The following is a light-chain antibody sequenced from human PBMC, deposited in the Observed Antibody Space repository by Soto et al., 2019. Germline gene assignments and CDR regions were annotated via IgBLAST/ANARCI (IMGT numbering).Light chain of an antibody. V-gene: IGLV2-23*01. Sequence: QTVVTQPASVSGSPGQSITISCTGTSSDVGGYDLVSWYQQHPGKAPKLIIYEGSKRPSGISNRFSGSKSGNTASLIISGLQGDDEGDYYCCAYVSSNTLLFGGGTQLTVL. CDR3: CAYVSSNTLL. CDR1: SSDVGGYDL. J-gene: IGLJ3*02. CDR2: EGS.